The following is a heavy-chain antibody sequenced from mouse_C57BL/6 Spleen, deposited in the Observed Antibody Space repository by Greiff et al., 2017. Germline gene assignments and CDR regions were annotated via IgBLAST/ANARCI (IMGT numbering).Heavy chain of an antibody. V-gene: IGHV1-82*01. J-gene: IGHJ1*03. CDR3: ARSYYGSSYDWYFDV. D-gene: IGHD1-1*01. Sequence: VQLQQSGPELVKPGASVKISCKASGYAFSSSWMNWVKQRPGKGLEWIGRIYPGDGDTNYNGKFKGKATLTADKSSSTAYMQLSILTSEDSAVYFCARSYYGSSYDWYFDVWGTGTTVTVSS. CDR1: GYAFSSSW. CDR2: IYPGDGDT.